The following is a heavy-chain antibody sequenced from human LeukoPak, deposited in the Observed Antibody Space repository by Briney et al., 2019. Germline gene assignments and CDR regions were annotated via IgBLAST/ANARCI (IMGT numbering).Heavy chain of an antibody. D-gene: IGHD3-3*01. CDR2: INHSGST. CDR1: GGSFSGHY. J-gene: IGHJ5*02. V-gene: IGHV4-34*01. CDR3: ARGRGYDFWSGYSPRRYNWFDP. Sequence: KPSETLSLTCAVYGGSFSGHYWSWIRQPPGKGLKWIGEINHSGSTNYNPSLKSRVTISVDTSKNQLSLKLSSVTAADTAVYYCARGRGYDFWSGYSPRRYNWFDPWGQGTLVTVSS.